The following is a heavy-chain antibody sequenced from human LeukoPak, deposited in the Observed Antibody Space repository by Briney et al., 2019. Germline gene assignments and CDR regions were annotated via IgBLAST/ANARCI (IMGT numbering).Heavy chain of an antibody. D-gene: IGHD2-8*01. J-gene: IGHJ6*03. CDR2: ISSSGST. V-gene: IGHV4-61*02. Sequence: PSETLSLTCTVSGGSITRGSYYWTWIRQPAGMGLEWIGRISSSGSTNYNPSLKSRVTISVDTSKNQFSLKVSSVTAADTAVYYCARDHPTPNAGYMDVWGKGTTVTVSS. CDR3: ARDHPTPNAGYMDV. CDR1: GGSITRGSYY.